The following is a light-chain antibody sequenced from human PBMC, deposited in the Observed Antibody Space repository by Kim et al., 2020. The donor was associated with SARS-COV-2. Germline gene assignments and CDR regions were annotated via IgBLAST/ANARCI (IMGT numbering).Light chain of an antibody. CDR1: ALPRHY. CDR2: KVS. V-gene: IGLV3-25*03. J-gene: IGLJ3*02. CDR3: KSAESSGTWV. Sequence: SPGQTATITCSGDALPRHYAYWYQKKPGQATVLVIYKVSERPSGNTERFSGFSSGTTVTLTTSRVQVEDEADHYCKSAESSGTWVFGGGTQMTVL.